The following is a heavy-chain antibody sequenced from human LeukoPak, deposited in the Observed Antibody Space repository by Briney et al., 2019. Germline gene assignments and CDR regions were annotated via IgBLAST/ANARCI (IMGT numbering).Heavy chain of an antibody. CDR2: ISYDGSNK. D-gene: IGHD3-9*01. Sequence: GRSLRLSCAASGFTFSSYAMHWVRQAPGKGLEWVAVISYDGSNKYYADSVKGRFTISRDNSKNTLYLQMNSLRAEDTAVYYCARGLLTGYLELPYYGMDVWGQGTTVTVSS. J-gene: IGHJ6*02. CDR3: ARGLLTGYLELPYYGMDV. V-gene: IGHV3-30-3*01. CDR1: GFTFSSYA.